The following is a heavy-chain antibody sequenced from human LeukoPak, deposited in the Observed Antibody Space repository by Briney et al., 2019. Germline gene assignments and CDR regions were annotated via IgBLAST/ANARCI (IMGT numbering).Heavy chain of an antibody. Sequence: GRSLRLSCAASGFTFSSYAMHWVRQAPGKGLEWVAVISYDGSNKYYADSVKGRFTISRDNSKNTLYLQMNSLRAEDTAVYYCARDPPASNPLWFGESFDYWGQGTLVTVSS. V-gene: IGHV3-30*04. D-gene: IGHD3-10*01. CDR1: GFTFSSYA. CDR3: ARDPPASNPLWFGESFDY. J-gene: IGHJ4*02. CDR2: ISYDGSNK.